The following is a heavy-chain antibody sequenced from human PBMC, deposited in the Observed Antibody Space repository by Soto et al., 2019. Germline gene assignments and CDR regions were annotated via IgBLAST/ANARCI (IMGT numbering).Heavy chain of an antibody. CDR2: ISSSGSTI. D-gene: IGHD3-22*01. Sequence: PGGSLILSCAASGFTFSSYEMNWVRQAPGKGLEWVSYISSSGSTIYYADSVKGRFTISRDNAKNSLYLQMNSLRAEDTAVYYCARVKIGDYYDSSGYPLWGQGTLVTVSS. CDR1: GFTFSSYE. CDR3: ARVKIGDYYDSSGYPL. J-gene: IGHJ4*02. V-gene: IGHV3-48*03.